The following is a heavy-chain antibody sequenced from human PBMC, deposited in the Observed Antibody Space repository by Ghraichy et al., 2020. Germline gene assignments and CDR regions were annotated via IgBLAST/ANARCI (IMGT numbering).Heavy chain of an antibody. V-gene: IGHV4-34*01. D-gene: IGHD4-17*01. CDR3: ARQFGGYGDYHYYYGMDV. CDR1: GGSFSGYY. J-gene: IGHJ6*02. Sequence: SQTLSLTCAVYGGSFSGYYWSWIRQPPGKGLEWIGEINHSGSTNYKPSLKSRVTISVDTSKKQFSLKLSSVTAADTALYYCARQFGGYGDYHYYYGMDVWGQGTTVTVS. CDR2: INHSGST.